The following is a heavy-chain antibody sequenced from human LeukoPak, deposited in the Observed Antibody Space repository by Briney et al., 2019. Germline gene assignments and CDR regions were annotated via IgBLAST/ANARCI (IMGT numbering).Heavy chain of an antibody. CDR3: AIYLNHLYYYDSSGYPPHDAFDI. D-gene: IGHD3-22*01. CDR2: IKQDGSEK. J-gene: IGHJ3*02. CDR1: GFTFSSYW. V-gene: IGHV3-7*01. Sequence: GGSLRLSCAASGFTFSSYWMSWVRQAPGKGLEWVANIKQDGSEKYYVDSVKGRFTISRDSAKNSLYLQMNRLRAEDTAVYYCAIYLNHLYYYDSSGYPPHDAFDIWGQGTMVTVSS.